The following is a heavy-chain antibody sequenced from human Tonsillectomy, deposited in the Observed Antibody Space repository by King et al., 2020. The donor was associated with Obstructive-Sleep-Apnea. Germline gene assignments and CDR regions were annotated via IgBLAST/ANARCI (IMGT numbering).Heavy chain of an antibody. D-gene: IGHD6-19*01. Sequence: VQLVQSGGGLVKPGGSLRLSCAASGFTFSDYYMSWIRQAPGKGLEWVSYISSSGSTIYYADSVKGRFTISRDNAKNSLYLQMNSLRAEDTAVYYCARDHVTFIAVAANWFDPWGQGTLVTVSS. CDR2: ISSSGSTI. CDR3: ARDHVTFIAVAANWFDP. V-gene: IGHV3-11*01. CDR1: GFTFSDYY. J-gene: IGHJ5*02.